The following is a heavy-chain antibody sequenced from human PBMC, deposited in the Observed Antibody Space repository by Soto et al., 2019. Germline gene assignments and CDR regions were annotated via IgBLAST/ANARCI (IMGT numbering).Heavy chain of an antibody. J-gene: IGHJ5*02. V-gene: IGHV3-7*01. CDR1: GFTFSSYW. CDR2: IKQDGSEK. Sequence: LRLSCAASGFTFSSYWMSWVRQAPGKGLEWVANIKQDGSEKYYVDSVKGRFTISRDNAKNSLALQMNSLSPEDTAVYYCARGMTVAANWFDPWGQGTLVTVSS. CDR3: ARGMTVAANWFDP. D-gene: IGHD6-19*01.